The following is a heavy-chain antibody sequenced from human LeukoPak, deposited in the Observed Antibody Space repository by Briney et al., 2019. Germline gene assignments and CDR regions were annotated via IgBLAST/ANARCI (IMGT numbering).Heavy chain of an antibody. CDR2: IIPIFGTA. V-gene: IGHV1-69*05. CDR1: GGTFSSYA. CDR3: ARDRDGYNHFDY. J-gene: IGHJ4*02. D-gene: IGHD5-24*01. Sequence: GASVKVSCKASGGTFSSYAISWVRQAPGQGLEWMGGIIPIFGTANYAQKFQGRVTITTDESTSTAYMELSSLRSEDTAVCYCARDRDGYNHFDYWGQGTLVTVSS.